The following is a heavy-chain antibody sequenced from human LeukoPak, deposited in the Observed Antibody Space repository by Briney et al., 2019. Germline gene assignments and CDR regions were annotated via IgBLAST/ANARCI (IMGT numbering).Heavy chain of an antibody. J-gene: IGHJ4*02. CDR2: LRGNKDST. V-gene: IGHV3-23*01. CDR1: GFTFCIFP. CDR3: AKGSGGSSYSGLDS. D-gene: IGHD2-15*01. Sequence: SGGSVRLSCAASGFTFCIFPMSCAPPAPGKGVEGVSDLRGNKDSTYYAHSVKGGFTISRDNFKHTLDLRMNSLRAEDAAVYYCAKGSGGSSYSGLDSWGQGTLVTVSA.